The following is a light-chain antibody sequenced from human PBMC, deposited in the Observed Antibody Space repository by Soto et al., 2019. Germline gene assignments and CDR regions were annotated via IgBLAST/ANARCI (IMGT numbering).Light chain of an antibody. J-gene: IGKJ1*01. CDR1: QNIVNY. CDR2: RAS. Sequence: DIQMTQSPSSLSGSVGDRVTISCRASQNIVNYLHWYQRKPGTAPRLLISRASTVRSGVPPRFSGSGSGRDFTLTISSLRPEDIGTYFCQHTYSIPWTFGPGTRVEI. V-gene: IGKV1-39*01. CDR3: QHTYSIPWT.